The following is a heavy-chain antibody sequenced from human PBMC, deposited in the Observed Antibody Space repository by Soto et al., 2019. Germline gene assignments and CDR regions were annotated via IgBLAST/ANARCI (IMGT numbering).Heavy chain of an antibody. Sequence: ASVKVSCKASGYTFTSYAMHWVRQAPGQRLEWMGWINAGNGNAKYSQKFQGRVTITRDTSASTAYMELSSLRSEDTAVYYCARAPYDSSGSYPRLFDPWGQGTLVTVSS. V-gene: IGHV1-3*01. CDR2: INAGNGNA. D-gene: IGHD3-22*01. CDR1: GYTFTSYA. CDR3: ARAPYDSSGSYPRLFDP. J-gene: IGHJ5*02.